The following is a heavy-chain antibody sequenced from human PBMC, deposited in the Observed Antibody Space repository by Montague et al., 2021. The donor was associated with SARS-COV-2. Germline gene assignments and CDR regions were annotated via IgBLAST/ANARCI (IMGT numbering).Heavy chain of an antibody. Sequence: PALVKPTQTLTLTCTFSGFSLSTSGVGVGWIRQPPGKALEWLALIYWDDDKRYSPSLKSRLTITKDTSKNQVVLTMTNMDPVDTATYHCAHLTMYYDILTGYYQYDWFDPWGQGTLVTVSS. D-gene: IGHD3-9*01. CDR3: AHLTMYYDILTGYYQYDWFDP. V-gene: IGHV2-5*02. CDR2: IYWDDDK. CDR1: GFSLSTSGVG. J-gene: IGHJ5*02.